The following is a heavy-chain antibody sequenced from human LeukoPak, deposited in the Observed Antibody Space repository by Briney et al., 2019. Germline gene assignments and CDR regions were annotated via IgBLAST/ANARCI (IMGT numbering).Heavy chain of an antibody. CDR3: ARLDSSGWYY. CDR1: GYRFTGYW. CDR2: VYPGDSDV. J-gene: IGHJ4*02. V-gene: IGHV5-51*01. D-gene: IGHD6-19*01. Sequence: GESLKISCQASGYRFTGYWIGWVRQMPGKGLEWMGIVYPGDSDVRYSPSFQGQVTISADKSISTAYLQWSSLKASDTAMYYCARLDSSGWYYWGQGTLVTVSS.